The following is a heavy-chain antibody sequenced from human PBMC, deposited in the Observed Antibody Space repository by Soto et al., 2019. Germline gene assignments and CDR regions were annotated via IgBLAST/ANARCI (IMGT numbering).Heavy chain of an antibody. V-gene: IGHV3-7*03. CDR3: ARDKVVGPTTLDY. J-gene: IGHJ4*02. Sequence: EVQLVESGGGLVQPGGSLRLSCVVSGFTFSTYWMSWVRQAPGKGLEWVAHIKEDGREKYYLDSVKGRFTIYRDNAKNSLYLQMNSLRAEDTAVYYCARDKVVGPTTLDYWGQGTLVTVSS. CDR2: IKEDGREK. D-gene: IGHD1-26*01. CDR1: GFTFSTYW.